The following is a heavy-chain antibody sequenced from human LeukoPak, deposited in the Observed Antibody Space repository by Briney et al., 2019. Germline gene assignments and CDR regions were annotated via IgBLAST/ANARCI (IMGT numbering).Heavy chain of an antibody. CDR2: IIPIFGTA. V-gene: IGHV1-69*13. D-gene: IGHD3-10*01. J-gene: IGHJ4*02. CDR1: GGTFSSYA. CDR3: ARSLPITMVRGVIREYYFDY. Sequence: GASVKVSCKASGGTFSSYAISWVRQAPGQGLEWMGGIIPIFGTANYAQKFQGRVTITADESTSTAYMELSSLRSEDTAVYYCARSLPITMVRGVIREYYFDYWGQGTLVTVSS.